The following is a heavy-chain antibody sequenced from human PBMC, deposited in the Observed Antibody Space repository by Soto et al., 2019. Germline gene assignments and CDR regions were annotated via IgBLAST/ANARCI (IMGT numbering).Heavy chain of an antibody. CDR3: ARHTPEWELRTAYFDY. Sequence: SETLSLTCAVSGYSISTGFNWAWIRQPPGKGLEWIGSIYHSGSTYYNLSLKSRATISSDASKNQFSLKLSSVTAADTAVYYCARHTPEWELRTAYFDYWGQGTLVTVSS. CDR1: GYSISTGFN. D-gene: IGHD1-26*01. J-gene: IGHJ4*02. V-gene: IGHV4-38-2*01. CDR2: IYHSGST.